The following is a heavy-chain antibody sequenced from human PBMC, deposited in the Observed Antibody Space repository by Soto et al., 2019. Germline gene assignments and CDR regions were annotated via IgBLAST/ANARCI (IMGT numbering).Heavy chain of an antibody. CDR3: ARDRYGVVGAFDI. D-gene: IGHD3-3*01. CDR1: GYTFTSYG. Sequence: AASVKVSCKASGYTFTSYGISWVRQAPGQGLEWMGWISAYNGNTNYAQKLQGRVTMTTDTSTSTAYMVLRSLRSDDAAGYYCARDRYGVVGAFDIWGQGTMVTVS. CDR2: ISAYNGNT. V-gene: IGHV1-18*01. J-gene: IGHJ3*02.